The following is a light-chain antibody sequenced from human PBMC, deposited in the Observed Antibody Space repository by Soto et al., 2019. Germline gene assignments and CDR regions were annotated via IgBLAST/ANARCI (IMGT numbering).Light chain of an antibody. CDR2: GAS. Sequence: ETVLTQSPGTLSLSPGERATLSCRASQSVSSSYLAWYQRKPGQAPRLLIYGASSRATGIPDRFSGSGSGTDFTLTISRLEPEDFAVYYCQQYGRSPPSWTFGQGTKVEIK. J-gene: IGKJ1*01. V-gene: IGKV3-20*01. CDR3: QQYGRSPPSWT. CDR1: QSVSSSY.